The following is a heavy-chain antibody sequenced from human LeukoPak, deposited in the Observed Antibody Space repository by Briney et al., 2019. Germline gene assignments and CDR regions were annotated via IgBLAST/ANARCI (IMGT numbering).Heavy chain of an antibody. CDR3: ARAHYASSNIKVPFDV. D-gene: IGHD3-22*01. V-gene: IGHV1-8*01. CDR1: GYTFTSYD. Sequence: ASVKVSCKASGYTFTSYDINWVRQATGQGLEWMGWMNPNSGNTGYAQKFQGRVTMTRNTSISTAYMELSSLRSDDTAVYYCARAHYASSNIKVPFDVWGKGTTVTVSS. J-gene: IGHJ6*04. CDR2: MNPNSGNT.